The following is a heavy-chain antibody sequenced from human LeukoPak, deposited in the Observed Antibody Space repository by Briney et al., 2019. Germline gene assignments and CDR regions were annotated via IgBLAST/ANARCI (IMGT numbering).Heavy chain of an antibody. V-gene: IGHV3-23*01. CDR2: ISGRGGAGT. CDR3: VKDRGGSPFYGMDV. Sequence: GGSLRLSCALSGFTPSSYATSWVRPAPGGGGGWVSTISGRGGAGTYYAASVKGRFTVSRDNSRNTLYLPMNSLRAEDTAVYYCVKDRGGSPFYGMDVWGQGTTVTVSS. J-gene: IGHJ6*02. CDR1: GFTPSSYA. D-gene: IGHD1-26*01.